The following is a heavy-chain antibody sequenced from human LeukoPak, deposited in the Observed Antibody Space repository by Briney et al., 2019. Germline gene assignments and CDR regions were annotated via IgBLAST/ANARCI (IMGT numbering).Heavy chain of an antibody. CDR2: ISSSSSNI. D-gene: IGHD3-9*01. CDR3: ARILLTGYSLPDY. Sequence: PGGSLRLSCAASGFTFSSYAMSWVRQAPGKGLEWVSYISSSSSNIYYADSVKGRFTISRDNAKNSLYLQMNSLRAEDTAVYYCARILLTGYSLPDYWGQGTLVTVSS. CDR1: GFTFSSYA. V-gene: IGHV3-48*04. J-gene: IGHJ4*02.